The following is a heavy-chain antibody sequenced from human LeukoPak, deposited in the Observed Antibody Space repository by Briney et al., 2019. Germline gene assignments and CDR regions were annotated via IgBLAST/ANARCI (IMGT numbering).Heavy chain of an antibody. CDR2: IYYSGST. J-gene: IGHJ4*02. V-gene: IGHV4-39*01. CDR1: GGSISSSSYY. CDR3: ADEYCSSTSCYPFFDY. Sequence: SETLSLTCTASGGSISSSSYYWGWIRQPPGKGLEWIGSIYYSGSTYYNPSLKSRVTISVDTSKNQFSLKLSSVTAADTAVYYCADEYCSSTSCYPFFDYWGQGTLVTVSS. D-gene: IGHD2-2*01.